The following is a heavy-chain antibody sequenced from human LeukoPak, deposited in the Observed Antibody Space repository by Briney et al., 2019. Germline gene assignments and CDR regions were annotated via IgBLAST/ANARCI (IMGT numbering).Heavy chain of an antibody. D-gene: IGHD5-24*01. Sequence: PGGSLRLSCAASGFIVSSNHMNWVRQTPGKGLEWVSIIYINAGTTHYADSVKGRFIISRENSENTVYLQMNNLRADDSAVYYCARDGSNFYFDYWGQGALVTVSS. CDR3: ARDGSNFYFDY. V-gene: IGHV3-66*01. CDR2: IYINAGTT. J-gene: IGHJ4*02. CDR1: GFIVSSNH.